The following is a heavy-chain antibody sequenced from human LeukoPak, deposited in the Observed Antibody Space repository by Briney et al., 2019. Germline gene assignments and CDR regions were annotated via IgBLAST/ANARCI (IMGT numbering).Heavy chain of an antibody. CDR2: INHSGST. J-gene: IGHJ4*02. V-gene: IGHV4-34*01. CDR1: GGSFSGYY. CDR3: ARDWGSGGYFDY. D-gene: IGHD3-16*01. Sequence: SETLSLTCAVYGGSFSGYYWSWIRQPPGKGLEWIGEINHSGSTNYNPSLKSRVTISVDTSKNQFSLKLSSVTAADAAVYYCARDWGSGGYFDYWGQGTLVTVSS.